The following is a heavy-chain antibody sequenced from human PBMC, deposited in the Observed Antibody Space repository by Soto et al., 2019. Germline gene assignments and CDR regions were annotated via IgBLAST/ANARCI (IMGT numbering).Heavy chain of an antibody. V-gene: IGHV3-23*01. CDR2: LSGRGGSA. J-gene: IGHJ6*02. CDR3: AKAGDAHHFYDAMEA. D-gene: IGHD2-2*01. CDR1: GFTFSEYA. Sequence: GGSLRLACADSGFTFSEYAMSWVRQSPGRGLEWVSGLSGRGGSAYYADSVKGRFTISRDNFKNTLYLQMKSLRVEDTAIYYCAKAGDAHHFYDAMEAWGQGTTVTVS.